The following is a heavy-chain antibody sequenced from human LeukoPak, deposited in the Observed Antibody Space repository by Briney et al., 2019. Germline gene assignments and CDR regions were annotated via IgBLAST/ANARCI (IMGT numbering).Heavy chain of an antibody. CDR3: ARAPRLRVVPAAISRDY. D-gene: IGHD2-2*01. V-gene: IGHV1-18*01. CDR1: GGTFSNYA. J-gene: IGHJ4*02. CDR2: ISAYNGNT. Sequence: GASVKVSCKASGGTFSNYAINWVRQAPGQGLEWMGWISAYNGNTNYAQKLQGRVTMTTDTSTSTAYMELRSLRSDDTAVYYCARAPRLRVVPAAISRDYWGQGTLVTVSS.